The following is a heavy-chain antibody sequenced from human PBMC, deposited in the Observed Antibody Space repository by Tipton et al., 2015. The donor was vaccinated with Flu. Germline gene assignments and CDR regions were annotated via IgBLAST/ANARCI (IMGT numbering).Heavy chain of an antibody. CDR1: GGSISTTTYN. V-gene: IGHV4-39*01. J-gene: IGHJ4*02. CDR2: IFYSGST. CDR3: ATYCSTASCPRGYSFDY. D-gene: IGHD2-2*01. Sequence: GLVKPSKTLSLTCTVSGGSISTTTYNWAWIRQPPGKGLEWIGSIFYSGSTYYSPSLRSRITMSVDTSRNQFSLNLSSVTATDTAVYYCATYCSTASCPRGYSFDYWGQGTLVPVSS.